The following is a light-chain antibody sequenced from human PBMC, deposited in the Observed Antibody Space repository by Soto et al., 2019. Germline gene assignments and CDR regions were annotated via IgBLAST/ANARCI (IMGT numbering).Light chain of an antibody. CDR1: QSGSNK. CDR2: ATS. V-gene: IGKV3D-15*01. J-gene: IGKJ2*01. CDR3: QQYNYWPT. Sequence: EIVLTQSPATLSVSPGETVSLSCRASQSGSNKLAWFQQKPGQAPRLLMSATSTRATGIPARFSGSGSGTEFTLTVSSLQSEDFAVYYCQQYNYWPTFGQGTKLEIK.